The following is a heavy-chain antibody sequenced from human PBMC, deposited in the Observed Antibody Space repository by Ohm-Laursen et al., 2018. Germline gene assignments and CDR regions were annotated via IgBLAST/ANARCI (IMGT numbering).Heavy chain of an antibody. V-gene: IGHV4-34*01. D-gene: IGHD5-18*01. J-gene: IGHJ4*02. CDR1: GGSFSGYY. CDR2: IYHSGST. CDR3: ARRGYSYGLWYFDY. Sequence: PSETLSLTCAVYGGSFSGYYWSWIRQPPGKGLEWIGSIYHSGSTYYNPSLKSRVTISVDTSKNQFSLKLSSVTAADTAVYYCARRGYSYGLWYFDYWGQGTLVTVSS.